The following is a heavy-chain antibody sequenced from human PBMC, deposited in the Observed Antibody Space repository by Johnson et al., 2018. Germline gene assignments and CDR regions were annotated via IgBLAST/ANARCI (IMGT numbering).Heavy chain of an antibody. CDR2: ISWDGGST. D-gene: IGHD2-21*02. CDR1: GFTFDDYA. V-gene: IGHV3-43D*03. Sequence: EVQLVESGGVVVQPGGSLRLSCAASGFTFDDYAMHWVRQAPGKGLEWVSLISWDGGSTYYADSVKGRFTISRDNSKNSLYLQMNSLRAEDTALYYCAKDIPSRIYGGGDCSHDAFDIWGQGTMVTVSS. J-gene: IGHJ3*02. CDR3: AKDIPSRIYGGGDCSHDAFDI.